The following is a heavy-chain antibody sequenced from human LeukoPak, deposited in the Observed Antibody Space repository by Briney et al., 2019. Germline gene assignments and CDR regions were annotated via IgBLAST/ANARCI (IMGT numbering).Heavy chain of an antibody. Sequence: GGSLRLSCAASGFTFSSYAMHWVRQAPGKGLEWVAVISYDGSNKYYADSVKGRFTISRDNAKNSLYLQMNSLRAEDTAVYYCARDKSEMATILDYWGQGTLVTVSS. CDR3: ARDKSEMATILDY. J-gene: IGHJ4*02. V-gene: IGHV3-30*07. CDR1: GFTFSSYA. CDR2: ISYDGSNK. D-gene: IGHD5-24*01.